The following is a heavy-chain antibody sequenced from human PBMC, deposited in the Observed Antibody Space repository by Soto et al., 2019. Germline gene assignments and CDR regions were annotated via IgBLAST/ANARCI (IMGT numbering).Heavy chain of an antibody. Sequence: ASVKVSCKASGYTFTSYAMHWVRQAPGQRLEWMGWINAGNGNTKYSQKFQGRVTITRDTSASTAYMELSSLRSEDTAVYYCARDFMLTSFFGGIAYGMDVWGQGTTVTVSS. J-gene: IGHJ6*02. CDR3: ARDFMLTSFFGGIAYGMDV. D-gene: IGHD2-15*01. CDR2: INAGNGNT. V-gene: IGHV1-3*01. CDR1: GYTFTSYA.